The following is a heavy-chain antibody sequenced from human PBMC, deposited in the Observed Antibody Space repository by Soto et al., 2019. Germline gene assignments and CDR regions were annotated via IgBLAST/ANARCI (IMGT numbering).Heavy chain of an antibody. CDR3: ARGSGLHLGELSSPFDY. CDR1: GYTFTSYD. V-gene: IGHV1-8*01. Sequence: ASVKVSCKASGYTFTSYDINWVRQATGQGLEWMGWMSPNSGNTGYAQKFQGRVTMTRNTSISTAYMELSSLRSEDTAVYYCARGSGLHLGELSSPFDYWGQGTLVTVSS. CDR2: MSPNSGNT. D-gene: IGHD3-16*02. J-gene: IGHJ4*02.